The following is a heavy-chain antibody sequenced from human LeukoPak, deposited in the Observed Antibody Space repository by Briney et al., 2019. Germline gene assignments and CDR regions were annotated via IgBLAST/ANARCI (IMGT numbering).Heavy chain of an antibody. J-gene: IGHJ4*02. D-gene: IGHD3-10*01. V-gene: IGHV4-39*01. CDR2: IYYSGST. CDR1: GGSTSSNYY. CDR3: ARVAYGSGSRLIDC. Sequence: SETLSLTCTVSGGSTSSNYYWGWIRQPPGKDLEWIGSIYYSGSTYYNPSLKSRVTISVDTSKNQFSLKLSSVIAADTAVYYCARVAYGSGSRLIDCWGQGTLVTISS.